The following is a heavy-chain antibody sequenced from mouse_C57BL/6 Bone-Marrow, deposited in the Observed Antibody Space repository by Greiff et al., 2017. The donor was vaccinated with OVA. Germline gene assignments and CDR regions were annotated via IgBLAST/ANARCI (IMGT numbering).Heavy chain of an antibody. CDR3: ARVEYYGNYFDY. J-gene: IGHJ2*01. D-gene: IGHD2-1*01. V-gene: IGHV1-55*01. CDR2: IYPGSGST. Sequence: QVHVKQPGAELVKPGASVKMSCKASGYTFTSYWITWVKQRPGQGLEWIGDIYPGSGSTNYNEKFKSKATLTVDTSSSTAYMQLSSLTSEDSAVYYCARVEYYGNYFDYWGQGTTLTVSS. CDR1: GYTFTSYW.